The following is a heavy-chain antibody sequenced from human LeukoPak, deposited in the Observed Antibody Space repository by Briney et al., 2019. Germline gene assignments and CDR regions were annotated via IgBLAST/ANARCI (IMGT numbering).Heavy chain of an antibody. CDR3: TRYNNDHFDY. J-gene: IGHJ4*02. CDR1: GFTFGGYG. Sequence: GRSLRLSCAGSGFTFGGYGLNWFLETPGKGLEWVAVIAYDGSRAFYADSVKGRFTISRDNSKNTMSVQMDDLRAEDTAVYYCTRYNNDHFDYWGQGTLVTVSS. D-gene: IGHD1-14*01. V-gene: IGHV3-33*01. CDR2: IAYDGSRA.